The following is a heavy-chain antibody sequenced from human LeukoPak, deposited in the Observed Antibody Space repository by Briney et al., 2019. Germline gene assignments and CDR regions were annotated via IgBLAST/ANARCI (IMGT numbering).Heavy chain of an antibody. CDR2: IYYSGST. D-gene: IGHD3-22*01. J-gene: IGHJ3*02. Sequence: SETLSLTCTVSGGSISSSSYYWGWIRQPPGKGLEWIGSIYYSGSTYYNPSLKSRVTISVDTSKNQFSLKLSSVTAADTAVYYCARDQLRYYYDSSGWAFDIWGQGTMVIVSS. V-gene: IGHV4-39*07. CDR3: ARDQLRYYYDSSGWAFDI. CDR1: GGSISSSSYY.